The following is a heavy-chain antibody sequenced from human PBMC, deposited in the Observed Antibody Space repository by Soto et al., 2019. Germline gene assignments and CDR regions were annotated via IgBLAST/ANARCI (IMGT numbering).Heavy chain of an antibody. Sequence: QVQLQESGPGLVKPSQTLSLTCTVSGGSISSGDYYWSWIRQPPGKGLVWIGYIYYSGSTYYNPSLKSRVNISVDTSKSQFSLKLSSVTAADTAVYYCAREKPYYYDSSGLDYWGQGTLVTVSS. J-gene: IGHJ4*02. CDR2: IYYSGST. CDR3: AREKPYYYDSSGLDY. CDR1: GGSISSGDYY. D-gene: IGHD3-22*01. V-gene: IGHV4-30-4*01.